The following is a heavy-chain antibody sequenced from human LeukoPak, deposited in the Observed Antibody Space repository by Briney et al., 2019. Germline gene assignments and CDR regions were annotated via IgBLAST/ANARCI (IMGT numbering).Heavy chain of an antibody. CDR1: GFTFSSYS. Sequence: SGGSLRLSCAASGFTFSSYSMNWVRQAPGKGLEWVSSISSSSSYIYYADSVKGRFTISRDNAKNSLYLQMNSLRAEDTAVYYCARELNFDWLFQFDPWGQGTLVIVSS. J-gene: IGHJ5*02. CDR2: ISSSSSYI. CDR3: ARELNFDWLFQFDP. D-gene: IGHD3-9*01. V-gene: IGHV3-21*01.